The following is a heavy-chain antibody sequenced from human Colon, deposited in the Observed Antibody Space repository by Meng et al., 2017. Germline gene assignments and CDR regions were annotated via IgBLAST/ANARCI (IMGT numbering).Heavy chain of an antibody. CDR3: ARRYSSSWYPSNWFDP. Sequence: GSLRLSCAVYGGSFSGYYWSWIRQPPGKGLEWIGEINHSGRTNYNPSLKSRVTISVDTSKNQFSLKLSSVTAADTAVYYCARRYSSSWYPSNWFDPWGQGTLVTVSS. CDR1: GGSFSGYY. CDR2: INHSGRT. D-gene: IGHD6-13*01. J-gene: IGHJ5*02. V-gene: IGHV4-34*01.